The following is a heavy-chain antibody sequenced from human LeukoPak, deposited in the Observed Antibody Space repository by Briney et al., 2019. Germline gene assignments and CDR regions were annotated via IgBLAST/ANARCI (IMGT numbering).Heavy chain of an antibody. CDR3: ARRRPFYYYDSSGYFLGYFDY. CDR1: GGSFSGYY. CDR2: INHSGST. D-gene: IGHD3-22*01. J-gene: IGHJ4*03. Sequence: KPSETLSLTCAVYGGSFSGYYWSWIRQPPGKGLEWIGEINHSGSTNYNPSLKSRVTISVDTSKNQFSLKLSSVTAADTAVYYCARRRPFYYYDSSGYFLGYFDYWGQGTLVTVSS. V-gene: IGHV4-34*01.